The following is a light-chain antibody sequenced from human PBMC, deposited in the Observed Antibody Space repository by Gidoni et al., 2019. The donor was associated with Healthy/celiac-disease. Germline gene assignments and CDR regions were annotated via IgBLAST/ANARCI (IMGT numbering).Light chain of an antibody. CDR3: QQYGASPLT. Sequence: EIILTQSLGTLSVSPGERATLFCRATQPVSGNFLAWYQQKPGQPPSLLIYDTSRRATGVPDRFSGSGSGTDFSLLISRLQTEDSALYYCQQYGASPLTFGGGTRVEI. V-gene: IGKV3-20*01. CDR2: DTS. CDR1: QPVSGNF. J-gene: IGKJ4*01.